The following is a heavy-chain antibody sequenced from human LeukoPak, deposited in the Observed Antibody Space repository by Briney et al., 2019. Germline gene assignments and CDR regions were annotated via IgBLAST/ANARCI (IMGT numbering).Heavy chain of an antibody. D-gene: IGHD3-10*01. CDR1: GVSFSGYY. CDR3: ARPYSNYYGSGSYYY. Sequence: PSETLSLTCAVYGVSFSGYYWSWIRQPPGKGLEWIGEINHSGSTNYNPSLKSRVTISVDTSKNQFSLKLSSVTAADTAVYYCARPYSNYYGSGSYYYWGQGTLVTVSS. CDR2: INHSGST. J-gene: IGHJ4*02. V-gene: IGHV4-34*01.